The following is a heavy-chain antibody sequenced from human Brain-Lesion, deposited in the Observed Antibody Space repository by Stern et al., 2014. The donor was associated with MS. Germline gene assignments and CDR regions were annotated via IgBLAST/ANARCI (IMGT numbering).Heavy chain of an antibody. Sequence: EVPLLESGGGLVQPGGSLRLSCAASGFTFSNYWMHWVRQAPGKGPVWVSRVNNDGRRTSYADSVKGRFTMSRDNAKNTLYLQMNSLRVEDTAIYYCARGERWFDSWGQGTLVTVSS. CDR3: ARGERWFDS. CDR1: GFTFSNYW. J-gene: IGHJ5*01. CDR2: VNNDGRRT. V-gene: IGHV3-74*02. D-gene: IGHD3-10*01.